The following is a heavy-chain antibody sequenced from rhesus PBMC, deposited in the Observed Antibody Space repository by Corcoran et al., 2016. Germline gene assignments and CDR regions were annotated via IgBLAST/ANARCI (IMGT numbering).Heavy chain of an antibody. CDR3: AKEGEVGGGWYRYGKYFEF. J-gene: IGHJ1*01. D-gene: IGHD6-37*01. Sequence: EVQLVETGGGLVQPGGSLKLSCAASGFTFSSYGMSWVRQAPGKRLEWVSAINSGGCSTYYAEPVQGRFTISRENSKNTLSLQMNSLRAEDTAVYYCAKEGEVGGGWYRYGKYFEFWGQGALVTVSS. CDR1: GFTFSSYG. CDR2: INSGGCST. V-gene: IGHV3S5*01.